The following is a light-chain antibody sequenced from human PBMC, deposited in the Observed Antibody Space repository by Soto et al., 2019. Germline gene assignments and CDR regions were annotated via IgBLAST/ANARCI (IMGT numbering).Light chain of an antibody. CDR2: DAS. Sequence: IVLTQSPCTLSLSPGERATLSCRASQSVSSSSLAWYQQKRGQAPRLLIHDASSRATGIPDRFSGSGSGTDLTLTISRLEPEDFAVYYCQQYGGSPRTFGQGTKV. J-gene: IGKJ1*01. CDR1: QSVSSSS. CDR3: QQYGGSPRT. V-gene: IGKV3-20*01.